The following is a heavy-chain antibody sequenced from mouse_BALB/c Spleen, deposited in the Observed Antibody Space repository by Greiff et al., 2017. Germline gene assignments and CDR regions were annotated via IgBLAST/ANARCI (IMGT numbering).Heavy chain of an antibody. CDR3: VRSPYYAMDY. CDR2: IWTGGGT. CDR1: GFSLTSYD. V-gene: IGHV2-9-2*01. Sequence: VQLKESGPGLVAPSQSLSITCTVSGFSLTSYDISWIRQPPGKGLEWLGVIWTGGGTNYNSAFMSRLSISKDNSKSQVFLKMNSLQTDDTAIYYCVRSPYYAMDYWGQGTSVTVSS. J-gene: IGHJ4*01.